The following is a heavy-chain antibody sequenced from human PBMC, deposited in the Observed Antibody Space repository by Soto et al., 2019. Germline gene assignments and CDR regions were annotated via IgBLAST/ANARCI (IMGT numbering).Heavy chain of an antibody. CDR3: ARGGEKFDY. CDR1: GYTFLTDG. D-gene: IGHD3-10*01. Sequence: SVKVSCKASGYTFLTDGLSWVRQDTRQGFEWMGWLSTFSGNTNYAEKFQGRFTMSTDTSTSTAYMDLRRLGSDDAAVYYCARGGEKFDYWSQGALVTV. J-gene: IGHJ4*02. V-gene: IGHV1-18*01. CDR2: LSTFSGNT.